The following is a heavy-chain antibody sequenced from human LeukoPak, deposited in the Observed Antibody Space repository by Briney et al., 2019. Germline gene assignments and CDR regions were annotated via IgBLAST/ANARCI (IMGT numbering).Heavy chain of an antibody. CDR2: IKQDGSEK. J-gene: IGHJ3*02. CDR1: GFTFSSYW. D-gene: IGHD5-18*01. V-gene: IGHV3-7*01. CDR3: ARLQLWSPLDAFDI. Sequence: QPGGSLRLSCAASGFTFSSYWMSWVRQAPGKGLEWVANIKQDGSEKYYVDSVKGRFTISRDNAKNSLYLQMNSLRAEDTAVYYCARLQLWSPLDAFDIWGQGTMVTVSS.